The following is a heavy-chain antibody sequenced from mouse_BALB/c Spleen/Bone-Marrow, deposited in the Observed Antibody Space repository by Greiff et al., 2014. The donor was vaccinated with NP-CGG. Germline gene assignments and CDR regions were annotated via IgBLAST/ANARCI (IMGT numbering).Heavy chain of an antibody. D-gene: IGHD2-10*02. CDR3: ARKYGDY. CDR1: GYPFSSYW. V-gene: IGHV1-80*01. CDR2: IYPGDGET. J-gene: IGHJ2*01. Sequence: VQLQQSGAELVRPGSSVKISCKASGYPFSSYWMNWVKKRPGQGLEWIGQIYPGDGETNYNGKFKGNATLTADKSSSTAYMQLISLTSEDSAAYFCARKYGDYWGQGTTLTVSS.